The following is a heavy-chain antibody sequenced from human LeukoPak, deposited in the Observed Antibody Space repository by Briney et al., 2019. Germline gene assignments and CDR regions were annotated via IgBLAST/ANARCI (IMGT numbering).Heavy chain of an antibody. CDR2: ISSSSSST. V-gene: IGHV3-11*03. D-gene: IGHD3-3*02. CDR1: GFTFSDYY. J-gene: IGHJ4*02. CDR3: VRKSIHSEAFDY. Sequence: GGSLRLSCAASGFTFSDYYMSWIRQAPGKGLEWVSYISSSSSSTKYTDSVKGRFTISRDNARTSLYLQMDSLRAEDTAVYYCVRKSIHSEAFDYWGQGTLVTVSS.